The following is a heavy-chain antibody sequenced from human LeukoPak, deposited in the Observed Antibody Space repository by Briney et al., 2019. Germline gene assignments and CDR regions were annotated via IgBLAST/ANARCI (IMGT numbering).Heavy chain of an antibody. CDR1: GYTFTDYY. V-gene: IGHV1-2*02. CDR3: ARDLGYCTGGNCYSPPPY. CDR2: TNPKSGGT. J-gene: IGHJ4*02. D-gene: IGHD2-15*01. Sequence: ASVKVSCKASGYTFTDYYIHWVRQAPGQGLEWMGWTNPKSGGTNYAQKFQGRVTMTRDTSISTAYMELSRLRSDDTAVFYCARDLGYCTGGNCYSPPPYWGQGTLVTVSS.